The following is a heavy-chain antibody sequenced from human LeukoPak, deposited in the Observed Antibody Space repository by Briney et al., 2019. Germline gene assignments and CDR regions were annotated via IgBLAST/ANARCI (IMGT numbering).Heavy chain of an antibody. Sequence: PSETLSLTCTVSGGSISSGGYYWSWIRQHPGKGLEWIGYIYYSGSTYYNPSPKSRVTISVDTSKNQFSLKLSSVTAADTAVYYCARDYYDSSGNGNAFDIWGQGTMVTVSS. CDR2: IYYSGST. J-gene: IGHJ3*02. CDR1: GGSISSGGYY. D-gene: IGHD3-22*01. CDR3: ARDYYDSSGNGNAFDI. V-gene: IGHV4-31*03.